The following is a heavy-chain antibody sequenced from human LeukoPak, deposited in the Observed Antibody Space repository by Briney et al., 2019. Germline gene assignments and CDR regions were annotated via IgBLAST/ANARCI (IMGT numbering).Heavy chain of an antibody. J-gene: IGHJ2*01. V-gene: IGHV1-69*13. CDR3: ARRGTVVHNWYFDL. D-gene: IGHD4-23*01. Sequence: SVKVSCKASGYTFTSYGISWVRQAPGQGLEWMGGIIPIFGTANYAQKFQGRVTITADESTSTAYMELSSLRSEDTAVYYCARRGTVVHNWYFDLWGRGTLVTVSS. CDR1: GYTFTSYG. CDR2: IIPIFGTA.